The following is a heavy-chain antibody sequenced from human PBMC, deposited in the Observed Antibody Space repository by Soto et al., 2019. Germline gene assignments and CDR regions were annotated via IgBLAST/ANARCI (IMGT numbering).Heavy chain of an antibody. CDR1: GFTFSTYS. CDR3: ARVKAQILSSGWYGGDDI. Sequence: GGSLRLSCAASGFTFSTYSMTWVRQAPGKGLEWVSTIRDSGHTTHYADSVRGRFAISRDNSKNTLFLQMNSLRAEDTAVYYCARVKAQILSSGWYGGDDIWGQGTMVTVSS. V-gene: IGHV3-23*01. J-gene: IGHJ3*02. CDR2: IRDSGHTT. D-gene: IGHD6-19*01.